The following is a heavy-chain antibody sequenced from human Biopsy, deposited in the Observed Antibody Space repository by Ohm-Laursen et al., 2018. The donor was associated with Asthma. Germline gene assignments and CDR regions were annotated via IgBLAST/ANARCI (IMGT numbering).Heavy chain of an antibody. CDR1: GGTFNTYV. Sequence: SVKVTCNSLGGTFNTYVIGWVRQAPGQGLEWMGGINSVFGTTTYPQKFQDRVTITADDSTSTVYMELSSLRSEDTAVYYCARKAGSCISRTCYSLDFWGQGTLVTVSS. CDR3: ARKAGSCISRTCYSLDF. J-gene: IGHJ4*02. V-gene: IGHV1-69*13. D-gene: IGHD2-2*01. CDR2: INSVFGTT.